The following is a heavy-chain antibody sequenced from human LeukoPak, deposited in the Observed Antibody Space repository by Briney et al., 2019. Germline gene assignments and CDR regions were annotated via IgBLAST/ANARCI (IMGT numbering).Heavy chain of an antibody. Sequence: GTSVKVSCKTSGVTFNSHANNWVRQAPGQGLEWMGVIIPNLGTPYYAQNFHDRVTIIADESTSTVFMELRGLQSDDTAIYYCATDLGDFGGNGDYWGQGTLVTVSS. J-gene: IGHJ4*02. CDR3: ATDLGDFGGNGDY. D-gene: IGHD4-23*01. V-gene: IGHV1-69*13. CDR1: GVTFNSHA. CDR2: IIPNLGTP.